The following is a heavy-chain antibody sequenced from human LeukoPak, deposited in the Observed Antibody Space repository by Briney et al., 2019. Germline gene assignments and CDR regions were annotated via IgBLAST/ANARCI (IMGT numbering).Heavy chain of an antibody. CDR3: ARIVAYYYDSSGYDY. V-gene: IGHV3-72*01. CDR1: GFTFSDHY. CDR2: TRNEASSYTT. Sequence: GGSLRLSCAASGFTFSDHYMDWVRQAPGKGLEWVGRTRNEASSYTTEYAASVKGRFTISRDDSKNSLYLQMNSLKTEDTAVYYCARIVAYYYDSSGYDYWGQGTLVTVSS. J-gene: IGHJ4*02. D-gene: IGHD3-22*01.